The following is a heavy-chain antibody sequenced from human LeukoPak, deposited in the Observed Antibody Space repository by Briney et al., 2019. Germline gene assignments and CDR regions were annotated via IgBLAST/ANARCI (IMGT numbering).Heavy chain of an antibody. CDR1: GYTFTSNY. V-gene: IGHV1-2*02. J-gene: IGHJ4*02. CDR2: IDPNNGAT. CDR3: ARDLKDDGFGAEGSLDF. D-gene: IGHD3-10*01. Sequence: ASVKVSCKALGYTFTSNYVIWVRQAPGQGPEWVGWIDPNNGATYYAQQFQGRVTMARDTSSTTVYMELDSLTSDDTAVYCCARDLKDDGFGAEGSLDFWGQGTLVTVSS.